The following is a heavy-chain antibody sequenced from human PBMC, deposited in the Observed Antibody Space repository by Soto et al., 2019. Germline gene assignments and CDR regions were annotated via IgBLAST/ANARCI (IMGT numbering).Heavy chain of an antibody. CDR2: IYYSGST. V-gene: IGHV4-61*01. Sequence: SETLSLTCSVSGGSITRGPSSWNWVRRPPGKGLEWIGYIYYSGSTNYNPSLKSRVTISVDTSKNQFSLKLSSVTAADTAVYYCAREEWLVRGGSWFDPWGQGTLVTVSS. CDR3: AREEWLVRGGSWFDP. J-gene: IGHJ5*02. CDR1: GGSITRGPSS. D-gene: IGHD6-19*01.